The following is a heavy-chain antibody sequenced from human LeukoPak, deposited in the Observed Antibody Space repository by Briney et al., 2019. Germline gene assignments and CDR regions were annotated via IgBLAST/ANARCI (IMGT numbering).Heavy chain of an antibody. CDR2: IFYSGST. CDR1: GGSISSYY. CDR3: ARHSSSWGYCFDY. V-gene: IGHV4-59*08. Sequence: PSETLSLTCTVSGGSISSYYWSWIRQPPGKGLEWIGYIFYSGSTNYNPSLKSRVTISVDTSKNQFSLKLSSVTAADTAVYYCARHSSSWGYCFDYWGQGTLVTVSS. J-gene: IGHJ4*02. D-gene: IGHD6-13*01.